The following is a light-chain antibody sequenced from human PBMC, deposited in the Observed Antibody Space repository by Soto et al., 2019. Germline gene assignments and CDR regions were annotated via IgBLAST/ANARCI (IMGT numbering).Light chain of an antibody. CDR2: AAS. Sequence: DIQMTQSPSSLSASVGDRVTITCRASQGIANFLNWYQQKPGKAPKLLIYAASSLRSGVPSRFSGSGFGTDFTLTISSLQPEDFVTYYCQQNYSPPPVTFGQGTRVEIK. CDR3: QQNYSPPPVT. V-gene: IGKV1-39*01. J-gene: IGKJ5*01. CDR1: QGIANF.